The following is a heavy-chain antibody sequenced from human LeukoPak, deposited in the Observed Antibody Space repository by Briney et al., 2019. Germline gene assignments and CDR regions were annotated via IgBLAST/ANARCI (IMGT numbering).Heavy chain of an antibody. Sequence: SVKVSCKASGGTFSSYAVSWVRQAPGQGLKWMGGIIPIFGTANYAQKFQGRVTITTEESTSTVYMELSSLGSEDTAMYYCARVFARGGEISGSYYYYWGQGTLVTVSS. J-gene: IGHJ4*02. CDR2: IIPIFGTA. V-gene: IGHV1-69*05. CDR3: ARVFARGGEISGSYYYY. CDR1: GGTFSSYA. D-gene: IGHD1-26*01.